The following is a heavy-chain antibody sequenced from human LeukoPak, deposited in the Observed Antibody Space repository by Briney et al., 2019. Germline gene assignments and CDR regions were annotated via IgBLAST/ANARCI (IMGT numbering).Heavy chain of an antibody. CDR1: GFTFSDYY. J-gene: IGHJ1*01. V-gene: IGHV3-11*01. CDR3: ARDDYYDSSGYHFQH. Sequence: PGGSLRLSCAASGFTFSDYYMSWIRQAPGKGLEWVSYISSSGSTIYYADSVKGRFTISRDNAKNSLYLQMSSLRAEDTAVYYCARDDYYDSSGYHFQHWGQGTLVTVSS. CDR2: ISSSGSTI. D-gene: IGHD3-22*01.